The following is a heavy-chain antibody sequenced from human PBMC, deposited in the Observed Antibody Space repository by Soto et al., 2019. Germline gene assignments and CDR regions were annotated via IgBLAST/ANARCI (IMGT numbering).Heavy chain of an antibody. CDR3: ARGIAAGGWFDP. V-gene: IGHV4-30-2*01. Sequence: SETLSLTCAVSGGSISSGGYSWSWIRQPPGKGLEWIGYIYHSGSTYYNPSLKSRVTISVDRSKNQFSLKLSSVTAADTAVYYSARGIAAGGWFDPWGQGTLVTVSS. J-gene: IGHJ5*02. CDR1: GGSISSGGYS. D-gene: IGHD6-13*01. CDR2: IYHSGST.